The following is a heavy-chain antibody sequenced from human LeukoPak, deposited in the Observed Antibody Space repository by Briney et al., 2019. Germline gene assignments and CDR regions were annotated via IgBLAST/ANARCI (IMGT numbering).Heavy chain of an antibody. Sequence: GGSLRLSCAASGFTFSSYSMNWVRQAPGKGLEWVSSISSSSSYIYYADSVKGRFTISRDNSKNTLYLLMDSLRAEDTALYYCAKDRDAGYTSNWFPRFDPWGQGTLVTVSS. CDR3: AKDRDAGYTSNWFPRFDP. J-gene: IGHJ5*02. CDR1: GFTFSSYS. V-gene: IGHV3-21*04. D-gene: IGHD6-13*01. CDR2: ISSSSSYI.